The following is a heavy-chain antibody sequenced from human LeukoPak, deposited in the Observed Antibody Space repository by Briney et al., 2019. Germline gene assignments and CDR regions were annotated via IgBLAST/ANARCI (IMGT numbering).Heavy chain of an antibody. Sequence: SETLSLTCTVSGGSITTDSYYWAWIRQTPGRGPEWIGSVYYTGGTYYSPSLQSRVAISVDTSKNEFSLRVNSVTAADTGAYYCATLGFYYGSGRSRFAPWGQGILVSVSS. D-gene: IGHD3-10*01. CDR2: VYYTGGT. CDR3: ATLGFYYGSGRSRFAP. J-gene: IGHJ5*02. V-gene: IGHV4-39*01. CDR1: GGSITTDSYY.